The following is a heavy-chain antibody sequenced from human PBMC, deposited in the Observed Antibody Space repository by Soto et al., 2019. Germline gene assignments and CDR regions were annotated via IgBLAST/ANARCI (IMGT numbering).Heavy chain of an antibody. Sequence: ASVKVSCKASGYTFTSYGISWVRQAHGQGLEWMGWISAYNGNTNYAQKLQGRVTMTTDTSTSTAYMELRSLRSDDTAVYYCARDHCSSTSCYAYNWFDPWGQGTLVTVSS. J-gene: IGHJ5*02. CDR3: ARDHCSSTSCYAYNWFDP. V-gene: IGHV1-18*04. CDR2: ISAYNGNT. CDR1: GYTFTSYG. D-gene: IGHD2-2*01.